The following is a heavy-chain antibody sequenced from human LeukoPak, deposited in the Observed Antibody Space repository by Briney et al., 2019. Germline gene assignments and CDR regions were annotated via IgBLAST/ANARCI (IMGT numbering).Heavy chain of an antibody. CDR1: GFTFSSYG. V-gene: IGHV3-30*02. Sequence: GGSLRLSCAASGFTFSSYGMHWVRQAPGKGLEWVAFIRYDGSNKYYTDSVKGRFTISRDNSKNTLYLQMNSLRAEDTAVYYCAKAQNYYDSSGYLMTGYWGQGTLVTVSS. J-gene: IGHJ4*02. CDR3: AKAQNYYDSSGYLMTGY. D-gene: IGHD3-22*01. CDR2: IRYDGSNK.